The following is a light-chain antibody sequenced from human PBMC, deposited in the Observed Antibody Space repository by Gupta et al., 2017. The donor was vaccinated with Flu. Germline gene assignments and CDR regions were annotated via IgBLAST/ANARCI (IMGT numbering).Light chain of an antibody. V-gene: IGKV1-39*01. CDR2: AAY. CDR1: QSIRSY. CDR3: QQSSSRT. Sequence: DIQMTQSPSSLSASVGDRVTITCRASQSIRSYLNWYQQKPGKAPKLLIYAAYSLQSGVPSRFSGSGSGTDFTLTSSSLQPEDFATYDSQQSSSRTFGQGTKVEIK. J-gene: IGKJ1*01.